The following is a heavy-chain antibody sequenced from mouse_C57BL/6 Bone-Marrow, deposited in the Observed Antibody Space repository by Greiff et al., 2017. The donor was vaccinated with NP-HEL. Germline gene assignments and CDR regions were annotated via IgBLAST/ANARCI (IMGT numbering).Heavy chain of an antibody. J-gene: IGHJ1*03. CDR1: GYSITSGYY. D-gene: IGHD1-1*01. Sequence: ESGPGLVKPSQSLSLTCSVTGYSITSGYYWNWIRQFPGNKLEWMGYISYDGSNNYNPSLKNRISITRDTSKNQFFLKLNSVTTEDTATYYCARLYYYGSSPYWYFDVWGTGTTVTVSS. CDR2: ISYDGSN. V-gene: IGHV3-6*01. CDR3: ARLYYYGSSPYWYFDV.